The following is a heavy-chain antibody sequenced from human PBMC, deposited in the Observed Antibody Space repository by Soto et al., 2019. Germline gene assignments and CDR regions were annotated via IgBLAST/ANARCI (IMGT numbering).Heavy chain of an antibody. Sequence: ASVKVSCKASGYTFTSYGISWVRQAPGQGLEWMGWISAYNGNTNYAQKLQGRVTMTTDESTSTAYMELSSLRSEDTAVYYCASCIQTLDAFDIWGQGTMVTVSS. CDR2: ISAYNGNT. J-gene: IGHJ3*02. CDR3: ASCIQTLDAFDI. D-gene: IGHD2-15*01. V-gene: IGHV1-18*01. CDR1: GYTFTSYG.